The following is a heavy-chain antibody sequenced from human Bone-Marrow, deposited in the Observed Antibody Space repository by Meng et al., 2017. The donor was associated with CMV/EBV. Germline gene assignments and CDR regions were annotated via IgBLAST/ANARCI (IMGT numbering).Heavy chain of an antibody. V-gene: IGHV1-46*01. Sequence: ASVKVSCKASGGTFSSYAISWVRQAPGQGLEWMGIINPSGGSTSYAQKFQGRVTMTRDTSTSTVYMELSSLRSEATAVYYCARDDLLIAAAGLNLGISDYWGQGTLVTVSS. J-gene: IGHJ4*02. CDR1: GGTFSSYA. CDR3: ARDDLLIAAAGLNLGISDY. CDR2: INPSGGST. D-gene: IGHD6-13*01.